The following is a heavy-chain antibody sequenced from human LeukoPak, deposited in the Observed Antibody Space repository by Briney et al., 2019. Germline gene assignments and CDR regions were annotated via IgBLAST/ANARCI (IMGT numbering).Heavy chain of an antibody. CDR3: ARDPPRHTYYYDSSGLDFQH. Sequence: GGSLRLSCAASGFTFSSYAMHWVRQAPGKGLEWVAVIYSGGSTYYADSVKGRFTISRDNSKNTLYLQMNSLRAEDTAVYYCARDPPRHTYYYDSSGLDFQHWGQGTLVTVSS. D-gene: IGHD3-22*01. J-gene: IGHJ1*01. CDR2: IYSGGST. CDR1: GFTFSSYA. V-gene: IGHV3-66*01.